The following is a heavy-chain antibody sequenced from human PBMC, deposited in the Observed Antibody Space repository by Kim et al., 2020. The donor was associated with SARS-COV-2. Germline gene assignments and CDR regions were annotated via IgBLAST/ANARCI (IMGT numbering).Heavy chain of an antibody. CDR2: IYYSGST. D-gene: IGHD2-21*02. CDR3: ARYCGGDCRSPWYFDL. J-gene: IGHJ2*01. CDR1: GGSISSSSYY. V-gene: IGHV4-39*01. Sequence: SETLSLTCTVSGGSISSSSYYWGWIRQPPGKGLEWIGSIYYSGSTYYNPSLKSRVTISVDTSKNQFSLKLSSVTAADTAVYYCARYCGGDCRSPWYFDLWGRGTLVTVSS.